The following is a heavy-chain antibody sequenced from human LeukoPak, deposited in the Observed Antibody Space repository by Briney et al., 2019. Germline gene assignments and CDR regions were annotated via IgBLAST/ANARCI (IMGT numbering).Heavy chain of an antibody. D-gene: IGHD6-6*01. CDR1: GGSFSGYY. Sequence: PSGTLSLTCAVYGGSFSGYYWSWIRQPPGKGLEWIGEINHSGSTNYNPSLKSRVTISVDTSKNQFSLKLSSVTAADTAVYYCARGTFSSSSPYYFDYWGQGTLVTVSS. J-gene: IGHJ4*02. CDR2: INHSGST. CDR3: ARGTFSSSSPYYFDY. V-gene: IGHV4-34*01.